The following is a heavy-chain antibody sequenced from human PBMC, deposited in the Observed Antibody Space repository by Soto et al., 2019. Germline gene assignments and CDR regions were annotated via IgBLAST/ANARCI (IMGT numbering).Heavy chain of an antibody. J-gene: IGHJ3*02. CDR2: IKPDGGEK. CDR3: ARGDLYDSSGPFSDAFDI. Sequence: GGSLRLSCAASGFTFSTYWMSWVRQAPGKGLEWVANIKPDGGEKWYVDSVRGRFTISGDNAKNSLNLQMNSLRAEDTAVYYCARGDLYDSSGPFSDAFDIWGQGTKVTVSS. CDR1: GFTFSTYW. D-gene: IGHD3-22*01. V-gene: IGHV3-7*04.